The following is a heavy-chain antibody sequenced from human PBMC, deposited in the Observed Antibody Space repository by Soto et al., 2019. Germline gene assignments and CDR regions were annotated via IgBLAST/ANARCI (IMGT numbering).Heavy chain of an antibody. J-gene: IGHJ4*02. CDR3: ARRELLRFLEWPTIDY. Sequence: RASVKVSCKASGYTFTSYYMHWVRQAPGQGLEWMGIINPSGGSTSYAQKFQGRVTMTRDTSTSTVYMELSSLRSEDTAVYYCARRELLRFLEWPTIDYWGQGTLVTVSS. CDR2: INPSGGST. V-gene: IGHV1-46*01. D-gene: IGHD3-3*01. CDR1: GYTFTSYY.